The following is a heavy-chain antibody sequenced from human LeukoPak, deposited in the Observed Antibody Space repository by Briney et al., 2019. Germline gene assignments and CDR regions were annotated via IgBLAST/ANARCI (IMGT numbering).Heavy chain of an antibody. CDR2: IYYSGST. D-gene: IGHD3-10*01. V-gene: IGHV4-31*03. J-gene: IGHJ4*02. CDR3: ARLYYYGSGSYYYYFDY. Sequence: SDTLSLTCTVSGGFISSGGYCWSWIRQHPGKGLEWIGYIYYSGSTYYNPSLKTRVTISVDTSKNQFSLKLSSVTAADTAVYYCARLYYYGSGSYYYYFDYWGQGTLVTVSS. CDR1: GGFISSGGYC.